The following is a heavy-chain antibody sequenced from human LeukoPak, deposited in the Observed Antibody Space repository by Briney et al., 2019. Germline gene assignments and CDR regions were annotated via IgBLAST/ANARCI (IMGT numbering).Heavy chain of an antibody. D-gene: IGHD6-6*01. CDR1: GGSISSSSYY. CDR3: ARHLAYSSSWGFGGLY. CDR2: IYYSGST. J-gene: IGHJ4*02. Sequence: SETLSLTCTVSGGSISSSSYYWGWIRQPPGKGLEWIGSIYYSGSTYYNPSLKSRVTISADTSKNQFSLKLSSVTAADTAVYYCARHLAYSSSWGFGGLYWGQGTLVTVSS. V-gene: IGHV4-39*01.